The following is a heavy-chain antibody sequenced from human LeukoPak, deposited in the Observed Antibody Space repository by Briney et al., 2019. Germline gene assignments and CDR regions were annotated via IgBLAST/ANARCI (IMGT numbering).Heavy chain of an antibody. V-gene: IGHV3-30-3*01. Sequence: GGSLRLSCAASGFTFSSYAMHWVRQAPGKGLEWVAVISYDGSNKYYADSVKGRFTLSRDNSKNTLYLQMNSLRAEDTAVYYCATIAAAGTIFDYWGQGTLVTVSS. CDR1: GFTFSSYA. CDR2: ISYDGSNK. D-gene: IGHD6-13*01. CDR3: ATIAAAGTIFDY. J-gene: IGHJ4*02.